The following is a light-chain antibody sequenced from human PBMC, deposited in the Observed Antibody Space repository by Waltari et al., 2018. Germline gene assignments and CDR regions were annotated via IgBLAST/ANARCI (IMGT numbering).Light chain of an antibody. CDR1: QDLDNP. CDR2: GTS. V-gene: IGKV1-6*02. Sequence: AIQMTQSPPSLSASVGDTLTITCRASQDLDNPLAWYQQKPGKAPKLLVYGTSILQTMVPSRFSGSGSGTTFALTISSLQPADSATYYCLQDRTGLTFGGGTKVEI. J-gene: IGKJ4*01. CDR3: LQDRTGLT.